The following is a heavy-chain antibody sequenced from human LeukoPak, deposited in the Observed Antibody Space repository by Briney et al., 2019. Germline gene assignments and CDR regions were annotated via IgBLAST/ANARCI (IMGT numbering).Heavy chain of an antibody. Sequence: PGGSLRLSCAASGFTFSSYAMSWVRQAPGKGLEWVSAISGSGGSTYYADSVKGLFTISRDNSKNTLYLQMNSLRAEDTAVYYCAKGRGYCSSTSCPPNYYYGMDVWGQGTTVTVSS. D-gene: IGHD2-2*01. CDR1: GFTFSSYA. V-gene: IGHV3-23*01. CDR3: AKGRGYCSSTSCPPNYYYGMDV. J-gene: IGHJ6*02. CDR2: ISGSGGST.